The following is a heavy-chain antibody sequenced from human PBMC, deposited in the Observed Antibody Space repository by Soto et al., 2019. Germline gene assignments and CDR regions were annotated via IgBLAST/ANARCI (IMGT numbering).Heavy chain of an antibody. CDR2: ISGGGDDT. Sequence: EVQLLESGGGLVQPGGSLRISCAASGFTFSNYAMNWVRQAPGKGLEWVSAISGGGDDTYYADSVRGRLTIARDNSKNTLYLQMNSLRAEDTAVYYCARDRHALQWLEGNSDYGGLGTLVTVSS. CDR1: GFTFSNYA. V-gene: IGHV3-23*01. CDR3: ARDRHALQWLEGNSDY. J-gene: IGHJ4*02. D-gene: IGHD6-19*01.